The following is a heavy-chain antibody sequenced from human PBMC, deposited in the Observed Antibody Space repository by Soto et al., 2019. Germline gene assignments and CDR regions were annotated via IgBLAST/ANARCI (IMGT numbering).Heavy chain of an antibody. Sequence: QITLNESGPTLVKPTQTLTLTCTFSGFSLSTRDVGVGWIRQPPGEALEWLGVVYWDDSKTYSPSLESRLTITKDTSKYQVVLRMTKMDPVDTATYYCAHCRGGVASFWGQGTLVTVSS. V-gene: IGHV2-5*02. CDR1: GFSLSTRDVG. D-gene: IGHD2-2*01. CDR3: AHCRGGVASF. J-gene: IGHJ4*02. CDR2: VYWDDSK.